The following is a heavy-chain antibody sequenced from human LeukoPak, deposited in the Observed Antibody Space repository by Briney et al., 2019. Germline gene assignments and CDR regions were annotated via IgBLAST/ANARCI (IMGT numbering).Heavy chain of an antibody. CDR1: GGSISSYY. Sequence: SETLSLTCTVSGGSISSYYWSWLRQPAGKGLEWIGRIYTSGSTNYNPSFKSRVTISVDKSKNQISLKLSSVTAADTAVYYCARDYSRAPPLFDIWGQGTMVTVSS. V-gene: IGHV4-4*07. CDR3: ARDYSRAPPLFDI. CDR2: IYTSGST. D-gene: IGHD2-15*01. J-gene: IGHJ3*02.